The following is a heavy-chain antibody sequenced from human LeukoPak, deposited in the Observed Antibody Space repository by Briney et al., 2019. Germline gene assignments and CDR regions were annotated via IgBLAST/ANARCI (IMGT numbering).Heavy chain of an antibody. Sequence: GGSLRLSCAASGFTFNNYWIHWVRQVPGKDLVWVSRIDSDASRTNYADSVKGRFTISRDNAKNTVYLQMNSLRVDDTGVYFCSRGAPGSGMSSWSHWGQGTLVTVSS. J-gene: IGHJ4*02. V-gene: IGHV3-74*01. CDR2: IDSDASRT. CDR3: SRGAPGSGMSSWSH. D-gene: IGHD1-26*01. CDR1: GFTFNNYW.